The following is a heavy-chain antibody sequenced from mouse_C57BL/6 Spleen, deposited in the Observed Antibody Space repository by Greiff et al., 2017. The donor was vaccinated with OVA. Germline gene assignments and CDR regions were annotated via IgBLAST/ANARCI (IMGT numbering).Heavy chain of an antibody. CDR1: GFTFSSYA. J-gene: IGHJ1*03. Sequence: EVHLVESGGGLVKPGGSLKLSCAASGFTFSSYAMSWVRQTPEKRLEWVATISDGGSYTYYPDNVKGRFTISRDNAKNNLYLQMSHLKSEDTAMYYCARVDYDGNGYFDVWGTGTTVTVSS. CDR3: ARVDYDGNGYFDV. D-gene: IGHD2-4*01. V-gene: IGHV5-4*01. CDR2: ISDGGSYT.